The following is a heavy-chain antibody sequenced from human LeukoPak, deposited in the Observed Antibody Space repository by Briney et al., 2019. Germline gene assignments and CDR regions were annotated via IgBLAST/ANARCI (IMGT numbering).Heavy chain of an antibody. CDR2: IYTSGST. Sequence: SETLSLTCTVSGGSISSGSYYWSWIRQPAGKGLEWIGRIYTSGSTNYNPSLKSRVTISVDTSKNQSSLKLSSVTAADTAVYYCARERERPAAGQDYWGQGTLVTVSS. CDR1: GGSISSGSYY. CDR3: ARERERPAAGQDY. J-gene: IGHJ4*02. D-gene: IGHD6-13*01. V-gene: IGHV4-61*02.